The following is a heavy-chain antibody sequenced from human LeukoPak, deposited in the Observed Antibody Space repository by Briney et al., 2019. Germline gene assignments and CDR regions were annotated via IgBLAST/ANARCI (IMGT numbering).Heavy chain of an antibody. CDR3: ARGRSWELLS. V-gene: IGHV3-23*01. CDR1: GFTFSSSA. J-gene: IGHJ4*02. CDR2: ISASGGST. Sequence: GGSLRLSCAASGFTFSSSAMSWVRQVPGKGLEWVSGISASGGSTYYADSVRGRFTISRDNPKNTLYLQMNSLRAEDTAVYYCARGRSWELLSWGQGTLVTVSS. D-gene: IGHD1-26*01.